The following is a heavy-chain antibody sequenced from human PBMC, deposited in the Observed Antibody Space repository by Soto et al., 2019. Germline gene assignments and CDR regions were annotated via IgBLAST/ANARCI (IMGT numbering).Heavy chain of an antibody. CDR1: GYSFTSYW. D-gene: IGHD3-3*01. J-gene: IGHJ6*02. V-gene: IGHV5-10-1*01. Sequence: PEESLKSSCKGSGYSFTSYWISWVRQMPGKGLEWMGRIDPSDSYTNYSPSFQGHVTISADKSISTAYLQWSSLKASDTAIYYCARLGSSGYPNYYYYGMDVWFQGPTVTVSS. CDR2: IDPSDSYT. CDR3: ARLGSSGYPNYYYYGMDV.